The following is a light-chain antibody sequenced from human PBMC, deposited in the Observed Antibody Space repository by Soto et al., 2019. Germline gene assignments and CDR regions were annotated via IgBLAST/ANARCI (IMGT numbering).Light chain of an antibody. CDR1: QSVSSSY. Sequence: EIVLTQSPGTLSLSPGERATLSCRASQSVSSSYLAWYQQKHGQXPRVLIYGASSRATGIPDRFSGSGSGTDLTITISRLEPEDGEVYYCQQYGSSPRTFGQGTKVDIK. J-gene: IGKJ1*01. V-gene: IGKV3-20*01. CDR3: QQYGSSPRT. CDR2: GAS.